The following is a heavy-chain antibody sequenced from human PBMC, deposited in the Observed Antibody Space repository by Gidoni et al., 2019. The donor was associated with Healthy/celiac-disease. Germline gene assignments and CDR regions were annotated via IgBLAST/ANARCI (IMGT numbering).Heavy chain of an antibody. Sequence: EVQLVESGGGLVQPGGSLRLSCAASGFTFSSYWMSWVRQAPGKGLEWVANIKQDGSEKYYVDSVKGRFTISRDNAKNSLYLQMNSLRAEDTAVYYCARDRHRSHIGPFDIWGQGTMVTVSS. J-gene: IGHJ3*02. CDR2: IKQDGSEK. D-gene: IGHD2-21*01. V-gene: IGHV3-7*03. CDR3: ARDRHRSHIGPFDI. CDR1: GFTFSSYW.